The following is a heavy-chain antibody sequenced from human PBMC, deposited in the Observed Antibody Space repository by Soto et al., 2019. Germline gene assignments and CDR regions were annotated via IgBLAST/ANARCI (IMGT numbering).Heavy chain of an antibody. CDR3: VRTHGGYTAYYGMDV. Sequence: SGPTLVNPSQTLTLTCTFSGFSLNTGGMCLSWVRQPTGKALEWLAVVRWDDEEHFSTSLRNRISVSKDASGDRVVLTMANMDPADSGTYYCVRTHGGYTAYYGMDVWGPGATVTVSS. J-gene: IGHJ6*02. CDR2: VRWDDEE. V-gene: IGHV2-70*19. D-gene: IGHD5-12*01. CDR1: GFSLNTGGMC.